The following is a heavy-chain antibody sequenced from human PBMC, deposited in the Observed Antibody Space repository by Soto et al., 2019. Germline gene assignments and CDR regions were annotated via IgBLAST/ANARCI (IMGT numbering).Heavy chain of an antibody. Sequence: SVKVSCKASGGTFNNYPITWVRQAPGQGLEWMGGSIPIFGTANYAQKFQGRVTISVDESTSAAYMELSSLRSEDTAVYYCARGRGYSGDDHYYYFDMDVWGQGTTVTVSS. D-gene: IGHD5-12*01. J-gene: IGHJ6*02. CDR1: GGTFNNYP. CDR2: SIPIFGTA. V-gene: IGHV1-69*13. CDR3: ARGRGYSGDDHYYYFDMDV.